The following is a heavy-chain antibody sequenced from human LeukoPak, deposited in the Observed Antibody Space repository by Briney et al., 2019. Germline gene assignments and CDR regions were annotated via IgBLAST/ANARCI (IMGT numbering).Heavy chain of an antibody. Sequence: PSETLSLACSVSDDSMNNSTYSRTWIRQTPGKGLEWIGYIYHSGTTFYNPSLKSRVTISLDRSKNHFFLTLTSMTAADTAVYYCARGLRRIDAFDVWGQGTMVTVSS. CDR1: DDSMNNSTYS. D-gene: IGHD5-12*01. CDR3: ARGLRRIDAFDV. J-gene: IGHJ3*01. V-gene: IGHV4-30-2*01. CDR2: IYHSGTT.